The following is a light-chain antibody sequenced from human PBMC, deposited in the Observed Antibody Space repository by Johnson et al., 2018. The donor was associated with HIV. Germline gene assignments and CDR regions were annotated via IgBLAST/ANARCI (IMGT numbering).Light chain of an antibody. Sequence: VLTQPPSVSAAPGQKVTISCSGSSSNIGNNYVSWYQQLPGRAPKLLIYDNNKRPSGIPDRFSGSKSGTSATLGITGLQTGDEADYYCGTWDSSLTVYVFGTGTKVTVL. CDR3: GTWDSSLTVYV. CDR2: DNN. CDR1: SSNIGNNY. J-gene: IGLJ1*01. V-gene: IGLV1-51*01.